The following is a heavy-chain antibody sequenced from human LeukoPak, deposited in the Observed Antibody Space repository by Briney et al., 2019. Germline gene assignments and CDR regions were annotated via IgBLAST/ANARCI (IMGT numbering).Heavy chain of an antibody. D-gene: IGHD2-15*01. CDR2: ISSNGGST. CDR1: GFTFSSYA. CDR3: VKDPRHCSGGSCYSQPPLFDY. J-gene: IGHJ4*02. V-gene: IGHV3-64D*06. Sequence: GGSLRLSCSASGFTFSSYAMHWVRQAPGKGLEYVSAISSNGGSTYYADSVKGRFTISRDNSKNTLYLQMSSLRAEDTAVYYCVKDPRHCSGGSCYSQPPLFDYWGRGTLVTVSS.